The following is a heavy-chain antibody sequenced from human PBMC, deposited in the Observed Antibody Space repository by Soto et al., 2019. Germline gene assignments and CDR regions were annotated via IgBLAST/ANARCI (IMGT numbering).Heavy chain of an antibody. Sequence: MQLVESGGDLVQPGGSLKLSCVGSGYTFSDHYMDWVRQAPGKGLEWVGRIRNRGGGYITQYDASVRGRFTVSRDDSKDSLYLQMNSLKIEDTAVYYCSRAAYGHGFEIWGQGTVFTGSS. J-gene: IGHJ3*02. D-gene: IGHD4-17*01. CDR3: SRAAYGHGFEI. CDR1: GYTFSDHY. CDR2: IRNRGGGYIT. V-gene: IGHV3-72*01.